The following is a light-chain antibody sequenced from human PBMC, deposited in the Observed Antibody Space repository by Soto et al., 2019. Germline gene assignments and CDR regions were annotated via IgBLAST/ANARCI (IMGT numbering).Light chain of an antibody. J-gene: IGKJ5*01. V-gene: IGKV3-15*01. CDR1: QSVSRK. CDR3: QQYNTWTSIT. CDR2: DTS. Sequence: EIVMTHSPVTLSVSPCERATLSCSVSQSVSRKLVWYQQKPGQAPRLLIYDTSTRATGIPARFSGSGSGTEFTLTISSLQSEDFAVYYCQQYNTWTSITFGQGTRLEIK.